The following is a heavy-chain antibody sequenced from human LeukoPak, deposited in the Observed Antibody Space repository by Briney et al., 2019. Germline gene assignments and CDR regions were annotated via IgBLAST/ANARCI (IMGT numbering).Heavy chain of an antibody. CDR3: ARFGRTEYSGYTYFDY. CDR2: ISSSSRNI. V-gene: IGHV3-21*01. D-gene: IGHD5-12*01. CDR1: GFTFSSYS. Sequence: GGSLRLSCAASGFTFSSYSMNWVRQAPGKGLEWVSSISSSSRNIYYADSVKGRFTIYRDNAKNSLYLQMNSLRAEDTAVYYCARFGRTEYSGYTYFDYWGQGTLITVSS. J-gene: IGHJ4*02.